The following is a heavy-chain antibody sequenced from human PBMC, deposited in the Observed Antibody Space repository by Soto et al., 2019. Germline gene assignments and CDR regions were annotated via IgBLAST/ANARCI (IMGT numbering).Heavy chain of an antibody. CDR2: IYHSGST. Sequence: QVQLQESGPGLVKPSGTLSLTCAVSSGSISSSNWWSWVRQPPGKGLEWIGEIYHSGSTNYNPSLKSRVTISVDKSKHQFSLKLSAVTAADTAVYYCARVDSSGLYGDNWFDPWGQGTLVTVSS. D-gene: IGHD6-19*01. CDR1: SGSISSSNW. J-gene: IGHJ5*02. CDR3: ARVDSSGLYGDNWFDP. V-gene: IGHV4-4*02.